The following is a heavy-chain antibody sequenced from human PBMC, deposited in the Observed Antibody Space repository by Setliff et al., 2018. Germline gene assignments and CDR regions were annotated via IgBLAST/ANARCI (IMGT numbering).Heavy chain of an antibody. CDR3: ARGGLGTDWFDP. Sequence: SVKVSCKASGGTFSSYAITWVRQAPGQGLEWMGRIIPLLGIPNYAQKFQGRVTITTDESTSTAYMELSSLRSDDTAVYYCARGGLGTDWFDPWGQGTLVTVSS. CDR1: GGTFSSYA. CDR2: IIPLLGIP. D-gene: IGHD7-27*01. J-gene: IGHJ5*02. V-gene: IGHV1-69*10.